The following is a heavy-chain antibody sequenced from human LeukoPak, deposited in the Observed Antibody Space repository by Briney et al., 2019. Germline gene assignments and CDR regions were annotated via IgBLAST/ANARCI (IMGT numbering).Heavy chain of an antibody. CDR3: ARDRYGANSPFDY. J-gene: IGHJ4*02. D-gene: IGHD4-23*01. Sequence: GGSLRLSCAASGFSFSNYGMHWVRQAPGKGLEWVAVIWYDGSNKYYADSVKGRFTISRDNSKGMLYLQMNSLGAEDTAVYFCARDRYGANSPFDYWGQGTLVTVS. V-gene: IGHV3-33*01. CDR1: GFSFSNYG. CDR2: IWYDGSNK.